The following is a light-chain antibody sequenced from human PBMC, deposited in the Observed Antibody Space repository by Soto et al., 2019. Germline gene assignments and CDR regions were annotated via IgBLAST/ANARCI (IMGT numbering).Light chain of an antibody. CDR2: GNS. J-gene: IGLJ3*02. CDR1: SSNIGAGYH. Sequence: QSVLTQPPSVSGAPGQRVTISCTGSSSNIGAGYHVHWYQHLPGTAPKLLIYGNSNRPSGVPDRFSGSKSGTSAFLALTGLQAEDEAHYYCQSYDSSLSWVFGGGTKLTVL. V-gene: IGLV1-40*01. CDR3: QSYDSSLSWV.